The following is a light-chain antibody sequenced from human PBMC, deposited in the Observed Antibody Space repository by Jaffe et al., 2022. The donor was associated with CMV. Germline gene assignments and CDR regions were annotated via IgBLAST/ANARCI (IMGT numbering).Light chain of an antibody. V-gene: IGLV3-21*01. CDR3: QVLTV. CDR2: YDS. Sequence: SAVVTQPPSVSVAPGETARIPCGGTSSGTRSVHWYQQRPGQAPVLVMYYDSVRPSWIPERFSGSNSGNTATLTIVRVEAGDEADYFCQVLTVFGGGTRLTVL. CDR1: SSGTRS. J-gene: IGLJ3*02.